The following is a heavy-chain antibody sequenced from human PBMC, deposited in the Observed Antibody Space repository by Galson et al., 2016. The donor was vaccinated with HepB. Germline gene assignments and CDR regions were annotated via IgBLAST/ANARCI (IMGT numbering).Heavy chain of an antibody. V-gene: IGHV1-3*01. CDR3: ARGHIVATVDYYYYGLDV. CDR2: INAANGDT. CDR1: GYTFTTYA. J-gene: IGHJ6*02. D-gene: IGHD5-12*01. Sequence: SVKVSCKASGYTFTTYAMYWVRQAPGQRLEWMGWINAANGDTKYTQKLQGRGTITWDTSANTAYMELSSLRSEDTAVYYCARGHIVATVDYYYYGLDVWGQGTTVTVSS.